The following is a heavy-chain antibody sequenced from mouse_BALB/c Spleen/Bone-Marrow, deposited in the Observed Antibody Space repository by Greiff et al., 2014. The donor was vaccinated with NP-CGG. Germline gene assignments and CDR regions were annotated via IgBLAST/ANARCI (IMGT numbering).Heavy chain of an antibody. CDR2: IDPSDSET. J-gene: IGHJ3*01. D-gene: IGHD1-2*01. V-gene: IGHV1-69*02. Sequence: VKLSCKASGYTFTGYWMNWVKQRPGRGLEWIGRIDPSDSETHYNPKFTAKAPLPVDKSSSTAYIQRSSLTSEDSAGDDCARRGYGDGFAYWGQGTLVTVSA. CDR1: GYTFTGYW. CDR3: ARRGYGDGFAY.